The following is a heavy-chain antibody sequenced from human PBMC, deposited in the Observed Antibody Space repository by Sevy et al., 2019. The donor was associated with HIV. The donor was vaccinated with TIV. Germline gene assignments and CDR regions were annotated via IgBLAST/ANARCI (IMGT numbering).Heavy chain of an antibody. V-gene: IGHV3-23*01. J-gene: IGHJ4*02. Sequence: GGSLRLSCAASGFTFSSYAMSWVRQAPGKGLEWVSAISGSGGSTYYADSVKGRLTISRDNSKNTLYLQMNSLRAEDTAVYYCAKDLYYYDSSGYVIDYWGQGTLVTVSS. D-gene: IGHD3-22*01. CDR2: ISGSGGST. CDR1: GFTFSSYA. CDR3: AKDLYYYDSSGYVIDY.